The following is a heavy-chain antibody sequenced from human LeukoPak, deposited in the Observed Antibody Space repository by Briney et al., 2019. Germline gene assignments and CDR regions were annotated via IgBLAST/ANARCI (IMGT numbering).Heavy chain of an antibody. J-gene: IGHJ5*02. Sequence: ASVKVSCKASGYTLTSYGISWVRQAPGQGPEWMGWISAYNGNTNYAQKLQGRVTMTTDTSTSTAYMELRSLRSDDTAVYYCARGAAVAGTGWFDPWGQGTLVTVSS. D-gene: IGHD6-19*01. CDR2: ISAYNGNT. CDR1: GYTLTSYG. CDR3: ARGAAVAGTGWFDP. V-gene: IGHV1-18*01.